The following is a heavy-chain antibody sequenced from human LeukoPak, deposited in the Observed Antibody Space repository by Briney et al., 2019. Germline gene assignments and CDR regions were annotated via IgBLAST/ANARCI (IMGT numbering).Heavy chain of an antibody. CDR3: TTVYFDWLLYY. D-gene: IGHD3-9*01. Sequence: GGSLRLSCGATGFTFSNAWMTWVRQAPGKGLEWVGRIKSKTDGGTTGYAAPVKGRFTISRDDSKNTLYLQMNSLKTEDTAVYYCTTVYFDWLLYYWGQGTLVTVSS. CDR2: IKSKTDGGTT. CDR1: GFTFSNAW. V-gene: IGHV3-15*01. J-gene: IGHJ4*02.